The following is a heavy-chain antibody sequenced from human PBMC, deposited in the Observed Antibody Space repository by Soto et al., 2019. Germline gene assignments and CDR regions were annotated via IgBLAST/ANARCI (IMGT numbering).Heavy chain of an antibody. CDR2: ISSSDAK. D-gene: IGHD3-16*01. CDR1: GFSLSHPRMS. Sequence: QVTLKESGPVLVKPTETLTLTCTVSGFSLSHPRMSVGWIRQPPGKALEWLAHISSSDAKSYNTSLRNRLTISQDASKSQVALTLTNMDTVDTATYYCARMLGYAYDYWGQGTLVTVAS. CDR3: ARMLGYAYDY. V-gene: IGHV2-26*01. J-gene: IGHJ4*02.